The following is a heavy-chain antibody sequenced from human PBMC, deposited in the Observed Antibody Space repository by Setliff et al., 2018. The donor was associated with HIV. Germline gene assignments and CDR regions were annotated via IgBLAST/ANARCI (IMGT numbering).Heavy chain of an antibody. CDR2: INVGNGNT. CDR1: GGTGGSFSRNA. CDR3: ARDHIRWWLPVRDSYYAMDA. V-gene: IGHV1-3*01. J-gene: IGHJ6*02. D-gene: IGHD5-12*01. Sequence: GASVKVSCKASGGTGGSFSRNAISWVRQAPGQSLEWMGWINVGNGNTKYSQKFQDRVAITRDIFASTAYMQLSSLKSEDTAVYYCARDHIRWWLPVRDSYYAMDAWGQGTTVTVSS.